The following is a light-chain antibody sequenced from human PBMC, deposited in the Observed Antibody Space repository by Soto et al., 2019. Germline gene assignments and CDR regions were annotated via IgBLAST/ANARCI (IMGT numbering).Light chain of an antibody. J-gene: IGLJ2*01. V-gene: IGLV2-14*01. CDR1: SSDVDAYDY. CDR3: SSYTTSRTLV. Sequence: QSALTQPASVSGSPGQSITISCTGTSSDVDAYDYVSWYQQYSGQAPKPIIYEVSNRPSGVSNRFSGSKSGNTASLTISGLQAEYEADYYCSSYTTSRTLVFGGGTKLTVL. CDR2: EVS.